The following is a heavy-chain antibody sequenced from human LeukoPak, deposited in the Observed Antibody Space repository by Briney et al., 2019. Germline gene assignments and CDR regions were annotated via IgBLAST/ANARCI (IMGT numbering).Heavy chain of an antibody. J-gene: IGHJ4*02. CDR3: ARRAGEYSHPYDY. D-gene: IGHD4-17*01. Sequence: GGSLRLSCTVSEFTVSSNSMSWVRQAPGKGLEWVSFIYSGGNTHYSDSVKGRFTISRDNSKNTLYLQTNSLRADDTAVYYCARRAGEYSHPYDYWGQGTLVTVSS. V-gene: IGHV3-53*01. CDR2: IYSGGNT. CDR1: EFTVSSNS.